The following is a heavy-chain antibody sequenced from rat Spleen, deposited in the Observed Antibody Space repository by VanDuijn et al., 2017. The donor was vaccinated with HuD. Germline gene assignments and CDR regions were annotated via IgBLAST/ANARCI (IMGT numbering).Heavy chain of an antibody. CDR1: GLSLTSNT. V-gene: IGHV2-1*01. CDR3: TRSYGGYTSNWFAY. D-gene: IGHD1-11*01. J-gene: IGHJ3*01. CDR2: IWGDGST. Sequence: QVQLKESGPGLVQPSQTLSLTCTVSGLSLTSNTVHWVRQPPGKGLEWMGGIWGDGSTDYNSALKSRLSISRDTSKNQVFLKMNSLQTDDTAIYFCTRSYGGYTSNWFAYWGQGTLVTVSS.